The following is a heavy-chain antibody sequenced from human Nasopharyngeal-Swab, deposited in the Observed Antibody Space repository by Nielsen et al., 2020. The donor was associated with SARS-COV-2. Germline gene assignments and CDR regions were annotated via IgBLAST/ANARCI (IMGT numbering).Heavy chain of an antibody. D-gene: IGHD5-18*01. CDR3: ARDSDTRNFDY. CDR2: ISSSSYI. Sequence: GESLKISCAASGFTFSSYSMNWVRQAPGKGLEWVSSISSSSYIYYADSVKGRFTISRDSAKNSLYLQMNSLRAEDTAVYYCARDSDTRNFDYWGQGTLVTVSS. J-gene: IGHJ4*02. CDR1: GFTFSSYS. V-gene: IGHV3-21*01.